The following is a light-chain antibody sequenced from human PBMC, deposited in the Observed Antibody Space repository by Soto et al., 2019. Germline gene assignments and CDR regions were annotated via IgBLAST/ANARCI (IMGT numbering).Light chain of an antibody. Sequence: QSVLTQPPSASGTPGQRVTISCSGSSSNIGTNTVNWYQHLPGSAPKLLIYSNNQRPSGVPDRFSGSKSGTSASLAISGLQPDDGADYYCEAWDGSLNAVLFGGGTKLTVL. CDR1: SSNIGTNT. J-gene: IGLJ2*01. CDR3: EAWDGSLNAVL. CDR2: SNN. V-gene: IGLV1-44*01.